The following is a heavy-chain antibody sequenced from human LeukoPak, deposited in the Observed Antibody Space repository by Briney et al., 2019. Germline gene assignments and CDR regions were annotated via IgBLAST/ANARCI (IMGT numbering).Heavy chain of an antibody. D-gene: IGHD4-11*01. J-gene: IGHJ6*02. CDR2: ISGSGGST. V-gene: IGHV3-23*01. CDR3: ARPYYSNYYYYGMDV. Sequence: GGSLRLSCAASGFTFSSYAMSWVRKAPGKGLEWVSAISGSGGSTYYADSVKGRFTISRDNSKNTLYLQMNSLRVEDTAVYYCARPYYSNYYYYGMDVWGQGTTVTVSS. CDR1: GFTFSSYA.